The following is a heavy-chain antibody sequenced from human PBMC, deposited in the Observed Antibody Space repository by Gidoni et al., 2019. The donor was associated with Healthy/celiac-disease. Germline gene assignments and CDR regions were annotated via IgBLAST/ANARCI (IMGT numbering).Heavy chain of an antibody. CDR1: GFPFSSSA. J-gene: IGHJ5*02. CDR3: AKGAYYYDSSGPPSGFDP. V-gene: IGHV3-23*01. Sequence: EVQLLESGGGLVQPGGSLRLSCAASGFPFSSSAMSWVRQAPGKGLEWVSAISGSGGSTYYADSVKGRFTISRDNSKNTLYLQMNSLRAEDTAVYYCAKGAYYYDSSGPPSGFDPWGQGTLVTVSS. D-gene: IGHD3-22*01. CDR2: ISGSGGST.